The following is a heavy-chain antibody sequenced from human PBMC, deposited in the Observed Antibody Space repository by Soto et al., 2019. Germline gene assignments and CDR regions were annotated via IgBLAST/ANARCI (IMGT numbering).Heavy chain of an antibody. CDR2: IYPGDQET. Sequence: PGESLKISCQSSGYTFSNFWIGWVRQLPGKGLEWMGIIYPGDQETRSSPAFHGKVTISADRSINTAYLQWNSLEASDTAFYFCARSPRSSPYFDYWGQGALVTVSS. CDR3: ARSPRSSPYFDY. D-gene: IGHD6-13*01. CDR1: GYTFSNFW. J-gene: IGHJ4*02. V-gene: IGHV5-51*01.